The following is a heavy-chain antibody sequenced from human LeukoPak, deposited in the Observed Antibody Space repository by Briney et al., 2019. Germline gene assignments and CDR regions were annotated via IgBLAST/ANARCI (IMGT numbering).Heavy chain of an antibody. CDR3: ARSPYYYDSSGYWNY. D-gene: IGHD3-22*01. V-gene: IGHV1-69*06. CDR1: GGTFSSYV. J-gene: IGHJ4*02. Sequence: SVTVSCTASGGTFSSYVISWVRQAPGQGLEWMGRIIPIFGTANYAQKFQGRVTITADKSTSTAYMELSSLRSEDTAVYYCARSPYYYDSSGYWNYWGQGTLVTVSS. CDR2: IIPIFGTA.